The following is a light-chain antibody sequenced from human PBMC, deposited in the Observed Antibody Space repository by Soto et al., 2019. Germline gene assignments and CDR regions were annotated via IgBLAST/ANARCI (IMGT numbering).Light chain of an antibody. CDR1: QSVSSSF. J-gene: IGKJ1*01. Sequence: EIVLTQSPGTLSLSPGERATLSCRASQSVSSSFLAWYQQKPGQAPRLLIYESSSRATGIPDRFSGSGSGTDFTLNISILEPEDFAVYYCHQYGTSQWTFGQGTKVEIK. CDR3: HQYGTSQWT. V-gene: IGKV3-20*01. CDR2: ESS.